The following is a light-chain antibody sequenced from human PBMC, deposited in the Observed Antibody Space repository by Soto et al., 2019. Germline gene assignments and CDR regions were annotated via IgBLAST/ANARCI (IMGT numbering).Light chain of an antibody. Sequence: EIVLTQSPGTLSLSPGERATLSCRASQSVSSSYLAWYQQKPGQAPRLLIYGASSRATGIPDRFSGSGSGTDFTLTISRLEPEDFAVYYCQQHRSSSITLGPELRLEI. CDR1: QSVSSSY. J-gene: IGKJ5*01. V-gene: IGKV3-20*01. CDR3: QQHRSSSIT. CDR2: GAS.